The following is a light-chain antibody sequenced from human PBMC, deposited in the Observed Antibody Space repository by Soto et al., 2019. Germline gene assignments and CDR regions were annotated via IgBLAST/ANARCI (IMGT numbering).Light chain of an antibody. CDR1: QSVSSSY. J-gene: IGKJ1*01. V-gene: IGKV3D-20*02. CDR3: QQRSNWPWT. CDR2: GAS. Sequence: EIVLTQSPGTLSLSSGERATLSCRASQSVSSSYLAWYQQKPGQAPRLLIYGASNRATGIPDRFSGSGSGTDYTLTITNLEPEDFAIYYCQQRSNWPWTFGQGTKVDIK.